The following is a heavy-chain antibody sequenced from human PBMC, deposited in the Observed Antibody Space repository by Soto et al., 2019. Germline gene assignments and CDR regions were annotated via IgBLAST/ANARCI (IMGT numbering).Heavy chain of an antibody. CDR2: ISYDGSNK. CDR3: AWWGYYDILTGYFGPSGYYGMDV. CDR1: GFTFSSYA. Sequence: GGSLRLSCAASGFTFSSYAMHWVRQAPGKGLEWVAVISYDGSNKYYADSVKGRFTISRDNSKNTLYLQMNSLRAEDTAVYYCAWWGYYDILTGYFGPSGYYGMDVWGQGTTVTVSS. D-gene: IGHD3-9*01. J-gene: IGHJ6*02. V-gene: IGHV3-30-3*01.